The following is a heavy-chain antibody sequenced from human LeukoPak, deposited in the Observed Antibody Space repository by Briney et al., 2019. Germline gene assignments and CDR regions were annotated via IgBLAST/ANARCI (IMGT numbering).Heavy chain of an antibody. CDR1: GFSLRASGVG. D-gene: IGHD4-11*01. J-gene: IGHJ4*02. CDR3: AHTTTVVLGFDY. V-gene: IGHV2-5*01. Sequence: SGPTLVKPTPTLTLTCTFSGFSLRASGVGVGWIRQPPGKALEWLAFIYWNDDEPYSPSLKSRLTITKDTSKNQVVLTMTNMYPVDTATYFCAHTTTVVLGFDYWGQGTLVTVSS. CDR2: IYWNDDE.